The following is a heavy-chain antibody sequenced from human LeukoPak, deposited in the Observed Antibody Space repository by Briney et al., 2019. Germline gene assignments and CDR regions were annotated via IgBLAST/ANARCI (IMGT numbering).Heavy chain of an antibody. CDR1: GFTFSSYS. CDR3: AKEYKWRYSYAIRDAFDI. J-gene: IGHJ3*02. D-gene: IGHD5-18*01. Sequence: PGGSLRLSCAASGFTFSSYSMNWARQAPGKGLEWVSYISSGSSTIYYADSVKGRFTISRDNAKNSLYLQMNSLRAEDTAVYYCAKEYKWRYSYAIRDAFDIWGQGTMVTVSS. V-gene: IGHV3-48*01. CDR2: ISSGSSTI.